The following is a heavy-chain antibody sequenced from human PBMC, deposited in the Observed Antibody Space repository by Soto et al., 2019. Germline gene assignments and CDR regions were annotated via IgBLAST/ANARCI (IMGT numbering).Heavy chain of an antibody. CDR2: IFPGDSDT. J-gene: IGHJ5*02. D-gene: IGHD1-1*01. CDR3: ARGLGTGMNPTNWLDA. V-gene: IGHV5-51*01. Sequence: PGESLKISCKGSGYTFTNYWIGWVRQMPGKGLEWMGIIFPGDSDTRYSPSFRGQVTISADKSINTAYLQWSSLKASDTAIYYCARGLGTGMNPTNWLDAWGQGTLVTVSS. CDR1: GYTFTNYW.